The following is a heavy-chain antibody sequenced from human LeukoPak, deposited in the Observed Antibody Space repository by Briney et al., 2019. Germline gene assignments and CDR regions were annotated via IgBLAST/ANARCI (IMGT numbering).Heavy chain of an antibody. Sequence: GGSLRLSCGASGFTFSSYWMHWVRQAPGKGLVWVSRINNDGSSTSYADSVQGRFTISRDNAKNTLYLQMNSLRAADTAVYYCAKDPTHYRVWDDYDSTVLSYWGQGTLVTVSS. CDR1: GFTFSSYW. D-gene: IGHD3-22*01. CDR3: AKDPTHYRVWDDYDSTVLSY. V-gene: IGHV3-74*01. J-gene: IGHJ4*02. CDR2: INNDGSST.